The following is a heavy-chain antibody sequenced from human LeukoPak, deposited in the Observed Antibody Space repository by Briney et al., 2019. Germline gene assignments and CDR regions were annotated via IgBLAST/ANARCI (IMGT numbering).Heavy chain of an antibody. J-gene: IGHJ4*02. D-gene: IGHD2-2*01. V-gene: IGHV1-46*01. CDR2: VNPSGGST. CDR3: ARSRKYCSSTSCYPLDY. CDR1: GGTFSSYA. Sequence: ASVKVSCKASGGTFSSYASSWVRQAPGQVLEWMGIVNPSGGSTSYAQKFQGRVTMTRDTSTSTVYMELSSLRSEDTAVYYCARSRKYCSSTSCYPLDYWGQGTLVTVSS.